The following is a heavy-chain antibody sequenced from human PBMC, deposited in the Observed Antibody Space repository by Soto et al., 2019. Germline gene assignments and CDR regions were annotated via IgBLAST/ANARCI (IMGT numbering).Heavy chain of an antibody. J-gene: IGHJ6*02. Sequence: SETLSLTCTVSGDSSVSSSSYYWGWIRQPPGKGLEWIGSIYYTGNTFYSPSFRSRLTISVDTSKSQFSLKSRSVTAADTATYYCASEVSSTDGMDVWGQGTTVTVSS. D-gene: IGHD2-15*01. CDR3: ASEVSSTDGMDV. V-gene: IGHV4-39*01. CDR1: GDSSVSSSSYY. CDR2: IYYTGNT.